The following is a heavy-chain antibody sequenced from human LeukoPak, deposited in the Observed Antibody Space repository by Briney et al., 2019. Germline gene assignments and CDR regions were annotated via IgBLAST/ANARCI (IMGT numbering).Heavy chain of an antibody. D-gene: IGHD1-1*01. CDR3: ARGYSPTLRTTGNDY. V-gene: IGHV1-8*01. CDR2: MNPYSGNT. J-gene: IGHJ4*02. Sequence: ASVKVSCKASGYTFNSHDINWVRQATGQGLEWMGWMNPYSGNTGYAQKFQGRVTMTRDTSINTAYLEFCSLRSEDTAVYYCARGYSPTLRTTGNDYWGQGTLVTVSS. CDR1: GYTFNSHD.